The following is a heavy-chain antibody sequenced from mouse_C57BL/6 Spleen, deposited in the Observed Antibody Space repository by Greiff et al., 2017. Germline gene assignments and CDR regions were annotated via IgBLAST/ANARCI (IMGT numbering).Heavy chain of an antibody. CDR3: ARDPTTEAMDY. J-gene: IGHJ4*01. CDR1: GFTFSSYA. D-gene: IGHD1-1*01. CDR2: ISDGGSYT. V-gene: IGHV5-4*01. Sequence: EVQGVESGGGLVKPGGSLKLSCAASGFTFSSYAMSWVRQTPEKRLEWVATISDGGSYTYYPDNVKGRFTISRDNAKNNLYLQMSHLKSEDTAMYYCARDPTTEAMDYWGQGTSVTVSS.